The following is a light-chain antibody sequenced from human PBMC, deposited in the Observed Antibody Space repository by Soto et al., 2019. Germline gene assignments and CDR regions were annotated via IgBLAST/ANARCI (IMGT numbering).Light chain of an antibody. V-gene: IGKV3-11*01. Sequence: EIVLTQSPDTLSLSPGERATLSCRASQSVTTYLAWYQQKPGQAPRLLIYDTTNRATGIPARFSGGGSGTDFTLTISSLEPEDFAVYYCQQRSKWPRTFGQGTKVDIK. J-gene: IGKJ1*01. CDR2: DTT. CDR3: QQRSKWPRT. CDR1: QSVTTY.